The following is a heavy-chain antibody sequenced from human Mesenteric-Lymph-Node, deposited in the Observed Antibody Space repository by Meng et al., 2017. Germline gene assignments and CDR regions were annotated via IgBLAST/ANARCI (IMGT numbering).Heavy chain of an antibody. D-gene: IGHD3-22*01. Sequence: GESLKISCAASGFTFTSYSMHWVRQAPGKGLEWVSYISSGSTYRHYAESVKGRFTISRDNAKNSLYLQMNSLRAEDTALYYCASGSKYYYDSSGYPGDYWGQGTLVTVSS. V-gene: IGHV3-21*04. J-gene: IGHJ4*02. CDR3: ASGSKYYYDSSGYPGDY. CDR2: ISSGSTYR. CDR1: GFTFTSYS.